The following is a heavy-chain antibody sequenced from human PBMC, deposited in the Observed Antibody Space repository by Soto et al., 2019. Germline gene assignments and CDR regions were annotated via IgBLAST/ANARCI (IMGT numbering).Heavy chain of an antibody. Sequence: PGGSLRLSCAASGFTFSSYAMHWVRQAPGKGLEWVAVISYDGSNKYYADSVKGRFTISRDNSKNTLYLQMNSLRPEDTAVYYCAKEKISTSCCNWFDPWGQGTLVTVSS. CDR1: GFTFSSYA. CDR3: AKEKISTSCCNWFDP. J-gene: IGHJ5*02. D-gene: IGHD2-2*01. V-gene: IGHV3-30-3*01. CDR2: ISYDGSNK.